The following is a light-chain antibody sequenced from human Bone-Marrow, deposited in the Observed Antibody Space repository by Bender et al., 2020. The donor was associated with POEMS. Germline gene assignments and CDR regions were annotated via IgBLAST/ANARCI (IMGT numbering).Light chain of an antibody. V-gene: IGLV2-23*02. CDR1: SSDVGAYNL. CDR3: CSYADSSTLV. CDR2: AVT. J-gene: IGLJ1*01. Sequence: QSALTQPASVSGSPGQSITISCTGASSDVGAYNLVSWFQQHPGKAPELMIYAVTKRPSGVSNRFSGSKSGNTASLTISGLQAEDEADYYCCSYADSSTLVLGTGTKVTVL.